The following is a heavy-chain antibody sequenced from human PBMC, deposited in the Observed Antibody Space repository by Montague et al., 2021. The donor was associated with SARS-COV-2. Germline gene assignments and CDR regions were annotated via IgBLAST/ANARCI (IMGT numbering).Heavy chain of an antibody. J-gene: IGHJ6*02. CDR1: GGSISSGDYY. V-gene: IGHV4-30-4*08. CDR2: IYYSGST. CDR3: ARDRPVGGDVWSGWNPGYYDGMDV. D-gene: IGHD3-3*01. Sequence: TLSLTCTVSGGSISSGDYYWSWIRQPPGKGLEWIGYIYYSGSTYYNPSLKSRVTISVDTSKNQFSLKLSSVTAADTAVYYCARDRPVGGDVWSGWNPGYYDGMDVWGQGTTVTVSS.